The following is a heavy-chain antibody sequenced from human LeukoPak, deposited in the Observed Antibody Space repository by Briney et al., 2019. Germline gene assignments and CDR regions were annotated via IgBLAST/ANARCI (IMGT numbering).Heavy chain of an antibody. D-gene: IGHD3-10*01. CDR2: INHSGST. Sequence: SETLSLTCAVYGGSFSGYYWSWIRQPPGKGLEWIGEINHSGSTNYNPSLKSRVTISVDTSKNQFSLKLSSVTAADTAVYYCARDGPLLWFGELSFYYYYGMDVWGQGTTVTVSS. CDR1: GGSFSGYY. V-gene: IGHV4-34*01. CDR3: ARDGPLLWFGELSFYYYYGMDV. J-gene: IGHJ6*02.